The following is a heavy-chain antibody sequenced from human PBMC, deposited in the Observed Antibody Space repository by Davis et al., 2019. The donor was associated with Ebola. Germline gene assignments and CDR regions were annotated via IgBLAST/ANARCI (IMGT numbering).Heavy chain of an antibody. Sequence: SETLSLTCAVYGGSFSSYYWGWIRQPPGKGLEWIGSIYYSGSTYYNPSLKSRVTISVDTSKNQFSLKLSSVTAADTAVYYCARSTTGYDAFDIWGQGTMVTVSS. V-gene: IGHV4-39*01. J-gene: IGHJ3*02. CDR2: IYYSGST. D-gene: IGHD1-1*01. CDR1: GGSFSSYY. CDR3: ARSTTGYDAFDI.